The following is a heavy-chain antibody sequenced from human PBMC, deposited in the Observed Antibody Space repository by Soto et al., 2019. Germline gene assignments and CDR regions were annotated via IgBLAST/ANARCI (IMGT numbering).Heavy chain of an antibody. V-gene: IGHV3-48*03. D-gene: IGHD2-15*01. J-gene: IGHJ6*02. Sequence: GGSLRLSCAASGFTFSSYEMNWVRQAPGKGLEWVSNIRSSDRTTYYADSVKGRSTISRDNAKNSLYLQMNSLRAEDTAVYYCARASAVRIPYGMDVWGQGTTVTVSS. CDR3: ARASAVRIPYGMDV. CDR2: IRSSDRTT. CDR1: GFTFSSYE.